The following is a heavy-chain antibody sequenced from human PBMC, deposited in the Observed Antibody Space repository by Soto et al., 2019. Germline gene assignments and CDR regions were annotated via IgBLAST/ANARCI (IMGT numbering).Heavy chain of an antibody. V-gene: IGHV3-23*01. D-gene: IGHD3-10*01. Sequence: EVQLLESGGGSVQPGGSLRLSCAASGFTFSTYAMSWVRQAPGKGLEWVSAISTSVGSTYYTDSVKGRFTISRDNSKNTLYLQMNSLRAEDKAVYYCAKGGQSYDYWGQGTLVTVSS. J-gene: IGHJ4*02. CDR1: GFTFSTYA. CDR2: ISTSVGST. CDR3: AKGGQSYDY.